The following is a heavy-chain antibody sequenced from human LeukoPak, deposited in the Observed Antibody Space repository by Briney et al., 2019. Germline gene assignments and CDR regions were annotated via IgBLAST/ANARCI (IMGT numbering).Heavy chain of an antibody. V-gene: IGHV3-74*01. J-gene: IGHJ4*02. CDR2: INSDGSST. CDR1: GFTFSSYW. D-gene: IGHD3-3*01. Sequence: PGGSPRLSCAASGFTFSSYWVHWVRQAPGKGLVWVSRINSDGSSTSYADSVKGRFTISRDNAENTLYLQMNSLRAEDTAVYYCARMEDYYFDYWGQGTLVTVSS. CDR3: ARMEDYYFDY.